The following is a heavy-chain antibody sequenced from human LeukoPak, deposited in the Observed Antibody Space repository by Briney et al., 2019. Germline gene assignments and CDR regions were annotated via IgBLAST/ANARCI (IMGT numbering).Heavy chain of an antibody. CDR2: ISSSSSHT. V-gene: IGHV3-21*06. D-gene: IGHD5-24*01. Sequence: GGSLRLSCAASGFTFSSYSMNWVRQAPGKGLEWVSSISSSSSHTYYADSVKGRFTISRDNAKNSLYLQMNSLRAEDTAVYYCASPGMASIRDNWFDPWGQGTLVTVSS. CDR1: GFTFSSYS. J-gene: IGHJ5*02. CDR3: ASPGMASIRDNWFDP.